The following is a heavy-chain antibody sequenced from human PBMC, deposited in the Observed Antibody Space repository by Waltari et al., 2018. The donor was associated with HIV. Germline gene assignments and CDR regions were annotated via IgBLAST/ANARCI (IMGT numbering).Heavy chain of an antibody. CDR2: ISGSGGST. J-gene: IGHJ6*02. CDR1: GFTCSRCA. Sequence: EVQLLASGGGLVQPGGCLILCCAAPGFTCSRCAMSWVRQAPGKGLEWFSAISGSGGSTYYADSVKGRFTISRDNSKNTLYLQMNSLRAEDTAVYYCAKGCGSGYYYYGMDVWGQGTTVTVSS. D-gene: IGHD2-21*01. V-gene: IGHV3-23*01. CDR3: AKGCGSGYYYYGMDV.